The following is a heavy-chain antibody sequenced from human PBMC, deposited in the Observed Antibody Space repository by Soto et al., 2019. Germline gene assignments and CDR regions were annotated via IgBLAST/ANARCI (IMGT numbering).Heavy chain of an antibody. D-gene: IGHD4-17*01. Sequence: PGGSLRLSCAASGFTFSSSAMTWVRKAPGKGLEWVSTISGGGGSTYYADSVKGRFTISRDKSKNTLLLQMNSLRGEDTAFYYCAKQASGDYDSCLDSWGQGTLVTVSS. CDR2: ISGGGGST. CDR1: GFTFSSSA. J-gene: IGHJ4*02. V-gene: IGHV3-23*01. CDR3: AKQASGDYDSCLDS.